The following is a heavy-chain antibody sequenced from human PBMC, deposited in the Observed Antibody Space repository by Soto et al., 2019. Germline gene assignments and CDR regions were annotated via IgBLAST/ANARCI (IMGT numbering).Heavy chain of an antibody. V-gene: IGHV3-74*01. CDR3: ARGIKNYYGVDV. CDR2: IISDGTTA. J-gene: IGHJ6*02. CDR1: GFTFTSYW. Sequence: EVQLVESGGDLVQPGGSLRLSCAASGFTFTSYWVHWVRQAPGKGLVWVSRIISDGTTANYADSVTGRFTISRDNAKNTVYLQMNSLRVEDTAVYYCARGIKNYYGVDVWGQGTTVTVSS.